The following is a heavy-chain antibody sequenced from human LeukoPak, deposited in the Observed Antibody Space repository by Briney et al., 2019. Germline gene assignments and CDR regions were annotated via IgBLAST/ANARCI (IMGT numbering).Heavy chain of an antibody. D-gene: IGHD3-16*02. V-gene: IGHV3-73*01. CDR3: TSGSWTNAFDI. Sequence: GGSLRLSCAASGFTFSGSAMHWVRQASGKGLEWVGRIRSKANSYATAYAASVKGRFTISRDDSKNTAYLQMNSLRAEDTAVYYCTSGSWTNAFDIWGQGTMVTVSS. J-gene: IGHJ3*02. CDR2: IRSKANSYAT. CDR1: GFTFSGSA.